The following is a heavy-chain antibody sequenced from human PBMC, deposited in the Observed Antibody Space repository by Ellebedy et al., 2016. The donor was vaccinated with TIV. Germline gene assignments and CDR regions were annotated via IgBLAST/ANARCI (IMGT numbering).Heavy chain of an antibody. D-gene: IGHD2-15*01. CDR1: GVTFSEHW. CDR2: INSDGSIT. V-gene: IGHV3-74*01. CDR3: AVVVAGPL. J-gene: IGHJ4*02. Sequence: GESLKISCAASGVTFSEHWMHWVRQAPGKGLVWVSRINSDGSITTYADSVKGRFTISRDNARNTLYLQMNSLRGEDTAVYYCAVVVAGPLWGQGTLVTVSS.